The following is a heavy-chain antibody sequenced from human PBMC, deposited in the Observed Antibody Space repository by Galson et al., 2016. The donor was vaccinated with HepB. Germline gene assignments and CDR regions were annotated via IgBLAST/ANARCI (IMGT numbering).Heavy chain of an antibody. CDR1: GFSLTTTAVG. CDR2: IYWDGDK. J-gene: IGHJ4*02. Sequence: PALVKPTQTLTLTCSFSGFSLTTTAVGVSWIRQPPGKALEWLALIYWDGDKEYSPSLKSRLTITKDTSKNQVVLTMTDMDPVDTATYYCGHSSGWTSDYWGQGSLVTVSS. V-gene: IGHV2-5*02. CDR3: GHSSGWTSDY. D-gene: IGHD6-19*01.